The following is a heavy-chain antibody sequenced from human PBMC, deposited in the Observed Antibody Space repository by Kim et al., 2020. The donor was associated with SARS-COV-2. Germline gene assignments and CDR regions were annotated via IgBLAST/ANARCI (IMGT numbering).Heavy chain of an antibody. J-gene: IGHJ4*02. V-gene: IGHV4-34*01. CDR2: ST. D-gene: IGHD3-10*01. Sequence: STNYNPSLKSRVTISVEPSKNQFSLKLSSVTAADTAVYYCARDPYGSGSYYFDYWGQGTLVTVSS. CDR3: ARDPYGSGSYYFDY.